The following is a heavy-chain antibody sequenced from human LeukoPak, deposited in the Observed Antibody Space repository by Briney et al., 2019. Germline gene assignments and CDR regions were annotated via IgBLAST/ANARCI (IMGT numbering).Heavy chain of an antibody. Sequence: GGSLRLSCTASGFSFSSYALHWVRQAPGKGLEGGAVTSSDGSNRFYADSVKDRFTISRDNSRNTLYLQMNSLRGDDTAVYYCAKDLTPLMGYCGRTSCYGPDYWGQGTLVSISS. D-gene: IGHD2-2*01. CDR3: AKDLTPLMGYCGRTSCYGPDY. CDR1: GFSFSSYA. CDR2: TSSDGSNR. J-gene: IGHJ4*02. V-gene: IGHV3-30*18.